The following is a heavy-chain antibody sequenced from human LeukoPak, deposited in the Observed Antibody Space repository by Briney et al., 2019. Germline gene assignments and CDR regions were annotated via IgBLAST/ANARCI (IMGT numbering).Heavy chain of an antibody. V-gene: IGHV3-74*01. CDR3: ATYYYDSSGYKLLDY. CDR1: GFTFSGNW. CDR2: INGDGRAT. J-gene: IGHJ4*02. Sequence: PGGSLRLSCEASGFTFSGNWMHWVRQAPGKGLVWVSRINGDGRATYYADSLKGRFTISRDNAKNTLYLQMNSLRAEDTAVYYCATYYYDSSGYKLLDYWGQGTLVTVSS. D-gene: IGHD3-22*01.